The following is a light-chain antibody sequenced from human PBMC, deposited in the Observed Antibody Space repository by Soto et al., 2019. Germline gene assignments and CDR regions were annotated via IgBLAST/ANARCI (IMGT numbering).Light chain of an antibody. CDR2: GNS. Sequence: QSVLTQPPSVSGAPGQRVTISCTGSSSNIGAGYDVHWYQQLPGTAPKLLIYGNSNRPSGVPDRFSGSKSGTSASLAITGLEADDEPDYYCQSYDSSLSGGVFGGGTQVTVL. CDR3: QSYDSSLSGGV. CDR1: SSNIGAGYD. J-gene: IGLJ3*02. V-gene: IGLV1-40*01.